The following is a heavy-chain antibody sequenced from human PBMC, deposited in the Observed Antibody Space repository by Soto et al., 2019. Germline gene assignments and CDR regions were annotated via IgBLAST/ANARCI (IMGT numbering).Heavy chain of an antibody. V-gene: IGHV4-31*03. CDR1: GCYISNVYYY. Sequence: SETLSLTCTVVGCYISNVYYYWTWVRQNPAKGLEWIGHIYHSGRTYYNPSLKSRVGILVDTSKNQFSLNLNSVTAADTAVYYCARWVEVSLDYFDSWGQGTPVTVS. J-gene: IGHJ4*02. CDR2: IYHSGRT. CDR3: ARWVEVSLDYFDS. D-gene: IGHD1-20*01.